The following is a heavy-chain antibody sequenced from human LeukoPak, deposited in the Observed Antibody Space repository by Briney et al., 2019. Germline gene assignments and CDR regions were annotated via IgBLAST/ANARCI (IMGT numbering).Heavy chain of an antibody. CDR1: VYTFIYYY. CDR3: ARSYYYDSSAYYLYYFDS. Sequence: ASVTVSFKSSVYTFIYYYMHWVRQAPGQGLEWMGWINPHSGGTDFAQMFQGRVTMTRDTSISTIYMELSRLRSDDTAVYYCARSYYYDSSAYYLYYFDSWGQGTLITVSS. V-gene: IGHV1-2*02. D-gene: IGHD3-22*01. J-gene: IGHJ4*02. CDR2: INPHSGGT.